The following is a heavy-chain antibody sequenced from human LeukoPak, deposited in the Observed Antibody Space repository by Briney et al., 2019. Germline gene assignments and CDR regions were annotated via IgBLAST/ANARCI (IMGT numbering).Heavy chain of an antibody. CDR3: ARLLDSGLEFDY. Sequence: QPGGSLRLSCAASGFTFSSYEINWVRQAPGKGLQWVSYISSRAATIFYADSVKGRLTISRNNAKNSLYLQMNSLRVEDTGIYYCARLLDSGLEFDYWGQGTLVTVSS. CDR2: ISSRAATI. D-gene: IGHD6-19*01. J-gene: IGHJ4*02. V-gene: IGHV3-48*03. CDR1: GFTFSSYE.